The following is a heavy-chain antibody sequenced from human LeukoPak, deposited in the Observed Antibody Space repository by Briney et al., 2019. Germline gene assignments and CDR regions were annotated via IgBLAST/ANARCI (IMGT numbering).Heavy chain of an antibody. CDR3: ASFGDDSSGYYSALGY. D-gene: IGHD3-22*01. CDR1: EFTFSSYS. Sequence: PGGSLRLSCAASEFTFSSYSMNWVRQAPGKGLEWVSYITNSGNSKSYADSVKGRFTISRDNSKNTLYLQMNSLRAEDTAVYYCASFGDDSSGYYSALGYWGQGTLVTVSS. J-gene: IGHJ4*02. CDR2: ITNSGNSK. V-gene: IGHV3-48*01.